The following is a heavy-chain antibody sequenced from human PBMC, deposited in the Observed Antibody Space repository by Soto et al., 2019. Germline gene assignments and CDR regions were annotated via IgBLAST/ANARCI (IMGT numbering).Heavy chain of an antibody. Sequence: GGSLRLSCAASGFTFSSYNMNWVRQAPGKGLEWISYISTSSGPIYYADSVKGRFTISRDNAKNSLYLQMDSLRVEDTAVYYCAREGRAPAWGQGTLVTVSS. V-gene: IGHV3-48*04. J-gene: IGHJ4*02. D-gene: IGHD2-15*01. CDR3: AREGRAPA. CDR1: GFTFSSYN. CDR2: ISTSSGPI.